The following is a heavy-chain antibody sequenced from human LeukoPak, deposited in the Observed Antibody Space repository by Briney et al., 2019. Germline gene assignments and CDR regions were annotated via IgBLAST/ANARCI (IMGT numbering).Heavy chain of an antibody. D-gene: IGHD3-16*01. V-gene: IGHV4-39*07. CDR2: INYSGGT. Sequence: PSETLSLTCTVSGGSLSSSSYYWGWIRQPPGKGLEWIASINYSGGTYYNPSLNSRVTISVDTSKNQVSLKVNPVDAADTALYYCEAPPYSWGATDYWGQGSLVTVSS. CDR3: EAPPYSWGATDY. J-gene: IGHJ4*02. CDR1: GGSLSSSSYY.